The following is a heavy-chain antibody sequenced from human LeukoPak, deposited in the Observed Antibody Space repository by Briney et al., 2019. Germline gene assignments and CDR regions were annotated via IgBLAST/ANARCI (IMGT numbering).Heavy chain of an antibody. CDR1: GFTFSSYW. V-gene: IGHV3-7*01. D-gene: IGHD3-22*01. CDR2: IKQDGSEK. J-gene: IGHJ3*02. Sequence: GGSLRLSCAASGFTFSSYWMSWVRQAPGKGLEWVANIKQDGSEKYYVDSVKGRFTISRDNAKNSLYLQMNSLRAEDTAVYYCARDLAVYDSSGYYAFDIWGQGTMVTVSS. CDR3: ARDLAVYDSSGYYAFDI.